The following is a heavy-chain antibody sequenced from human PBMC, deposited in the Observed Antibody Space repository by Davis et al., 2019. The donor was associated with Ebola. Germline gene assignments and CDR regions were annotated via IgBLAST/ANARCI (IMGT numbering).Heavy chain of an antibody. J-gene: IGHJ4*02. CDR3: ARRGSGWSH. V-gene: IGHV4-34*01. D-gene: IGHD6-19*01. CDR2: IDHSGST. Sequence: MPSETLSLTCAVYGGSFGNYYWTWIRQPPGKGLEWLGEIDHSGSTNYNPSLKTRITISIDTSKNQFSLKLNSMTAADTALYYCARRGSGWSHWGQGTLVTVSS. CDR1: GGSFGNYY.